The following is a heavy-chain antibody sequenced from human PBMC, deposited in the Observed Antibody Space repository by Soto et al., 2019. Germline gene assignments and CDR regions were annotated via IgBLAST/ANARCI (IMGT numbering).Heavy chain of an antibody. CDR3: ARGYSDGGQFSYFSD. CDR2: ISGSGASK. J-gene: IGHJ4*02. CDR1: GFTFSRHA. D-gene: IGHD2-15*01. V-gene: IGHV3-23*01. Sequence: GGSLRLSCVASGFTFSRHALAWVRQVPGKGLEWVSAISGSGASKYDADSVKGRFTISRDNSNNTLFLQMNSLRADDTAVYYCARGYSDGGQFSYFSDWGQGTLVTVSS.